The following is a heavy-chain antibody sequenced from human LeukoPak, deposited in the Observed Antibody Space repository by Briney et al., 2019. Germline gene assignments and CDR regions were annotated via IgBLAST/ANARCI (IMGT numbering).Heavy chain of an antibody. V-gene: IGHV3-73*01. CDR3: TRHSDSSGWYAGIDAFDI. Sequence: PGGSLRLSCAASGFTFSGSAMHWVRQAPGKGLEWVGRIRSRAKNYTTAYAAPVKGRFTITRDNPKHRAYLQMNSLKTEDTAVYYCTRHSDSSGWYAGIDAFDIWGQGTMVTVSS. CDR2: IRSRAKNYTT. D-gene: IGHD6-19*01. J-gene: IGHJ3*02. CDR1: GFTFSGSA.